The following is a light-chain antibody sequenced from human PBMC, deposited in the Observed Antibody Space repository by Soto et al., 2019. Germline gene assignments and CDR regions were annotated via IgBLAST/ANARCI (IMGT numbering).Light chain of an antibody. CDR1: QSVSSY. J-gene: IGKJ5*01. CDR3: QQSSNSIT. V-gene: IGKV3-11*01. CDR2: DAS. Sequence: EIVLTQSPATLSLSPGERATLSCRASQSVSSYLAWYQQKPGQAPRLLIYDASNRATGIPARFSGSGSGTDFTLTISSLEPDDFAVYYCQQSSNSITFGQGTRLEIK.